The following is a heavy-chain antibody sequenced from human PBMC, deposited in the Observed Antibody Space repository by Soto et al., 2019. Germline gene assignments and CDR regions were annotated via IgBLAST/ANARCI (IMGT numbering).Heavy chain of an antibody. J-gene: IGHJ4*02. CDR1: GFTFSSYA. V-gene: IGHV3-23*01. Sequence: GGSLRLSCAASGFTFSSYAMSWVRQAPGKGLEWVSAISGSGGSTYYADSVKGRFTISRDNSKNTLYLQMNSLRAEDTAVYYCAKDSPDCGSSGCDFDYWGQGTLVTVSS. D-gene: IGHD6-19*01. CDR3: AKDSPDCGSSGCDFDY. CDR2: ISGSGGST.